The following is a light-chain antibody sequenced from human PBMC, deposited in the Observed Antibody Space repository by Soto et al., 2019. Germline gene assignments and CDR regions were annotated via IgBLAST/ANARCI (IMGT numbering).Light chain of an antibody. Sequence: QSALTQPASVSGSPGQSITISAPGTVVNVGGYDSVSWYQQHPGRAPKLIIYGVNNRPSGVSNRFSASKSADTASLTISGLQAEDEANYYCCSYTTSTTYVFGTGTKVTVL. CDR3: CSYTTSTTYV. V-gene: IGLV2-14*03. CDR1: VVNVGGYDS. CDR2: GVN. J-gene: IGLJ1*01.